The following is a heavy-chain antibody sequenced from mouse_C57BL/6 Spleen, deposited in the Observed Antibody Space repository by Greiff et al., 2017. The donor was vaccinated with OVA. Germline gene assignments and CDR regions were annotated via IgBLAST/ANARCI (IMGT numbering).Heavy chain of an antibody. D-gene: IGHD4-1*01. CDR2: IHPNSGST. CDR1: GYTFTSYW. Sequence: VQLQQPGAELVKPGASVKLSCKASGYTFTSYWMHWVKQRPGQGLEWIGMIHPNSGSTNYNEKFKSKATLTVDKSTSTAYMQLSSLTSEDSAVYYCERVRGTVTHYFDYWGQGTTLTVSS. J-gene: IGHJ2*01. V-gene: IGHV1-64*01. CDR3: ERVRGTVTHYFDY.